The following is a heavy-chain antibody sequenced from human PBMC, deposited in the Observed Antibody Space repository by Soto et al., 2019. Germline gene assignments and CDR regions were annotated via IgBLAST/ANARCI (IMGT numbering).Heavy chain of an antibody. CDR2: IIPIFGTA. J-gene: IGHJ5*02. D-gene: IGHD2-15*01. V-gene: IGHV1-69*13. CDR3: ARDVDGGSNWFDT. CDR1: GGTFSSYA. Sequence: SVKVSCKASGGTFSSYAISWVRQAPGQGLEWMGGIIPIFGTANYAQKFQGRVTITADESTSTAYMELSSLRSEDTAVYYCARDVDGGSNWFDTWGQGTLVTVSS.